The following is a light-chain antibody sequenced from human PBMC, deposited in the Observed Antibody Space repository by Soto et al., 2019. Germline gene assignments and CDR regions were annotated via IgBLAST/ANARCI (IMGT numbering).Light chain of an antibody. Sequence: EIVMTQSPATLSVSPGERATLSCRASQSISSNLAWYQQKPGQVPSLLIYDASTRATGVPARFSGSGSGTDFTLTISSLQSEDFAVYYCQQYNSWPITFGQGTRLEI. J-gene: IGKJ5*01. CDR2: DAS. V-gene: IGKV3-15*01. CDR3: QQYNSWPIT. CDR1: QSISSN.